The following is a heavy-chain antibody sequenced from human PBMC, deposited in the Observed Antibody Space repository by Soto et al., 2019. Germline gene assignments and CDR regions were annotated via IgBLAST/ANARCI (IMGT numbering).Heavy chain of an antibody. Sequence: QVQLVQSGAEVKKPGASVKVSCKASGYTFTSYDINWVRQATGQGLEWMGWMNPNSGNTGYAQKFQGGVTMTRNTSISTAYMELSSLRSEDTAVYYCARLYYYDSSGYPAFELWGRGTLVTVSS. V-gene: IGHV1-8*01. CDR2: MNPNSGNT. CDR1: GYTFTSYD. CDR3: ARLYYYDSSGYPAFEL. D-gene: IGHD3-22*01. J-gene: IGHJ2*01.